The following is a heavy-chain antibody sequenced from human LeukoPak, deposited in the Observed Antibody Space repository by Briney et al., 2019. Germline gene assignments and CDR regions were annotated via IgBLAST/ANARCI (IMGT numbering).Heavy chain of an antibody. CDR2: ISGSGGST. D-gene: IGHD5-12*01. CDR3: AKSYNGYESKPDY. J-gene: IGHJ4*02. CDR1: GFTFSSYA. V-gene: IGHV3-23*01. Sequence: GGSLRLSCAASGFTFSSYAMTWVRQAPGKGLEWVSAISGSGGSTYYADSVKGRFTISRDNSKNTLYLQMNSLRAEDTAVYYCAKSYNGYESKPDYWGQGTLVTVSS.